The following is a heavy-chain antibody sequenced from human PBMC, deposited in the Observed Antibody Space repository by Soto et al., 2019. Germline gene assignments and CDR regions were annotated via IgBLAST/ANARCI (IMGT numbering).Heavy chain of an antibody. D-gene: IGHD6-13*01. CDR2: IFSNDEK. CDR3: ARRAYSSSWYRSHYYYYGMDV. Sequence: SGPTLVNPTETLTLTCTVSGCSLSNARMGVSWIRQPPGKALEWLAHIFSNDEKSYSTSLKSRLTISKDTSKSQVVLTMTNMDPVDTATYYCARRAYSSSWYRSHYYYYGMDVWGQGTTVTVSS. J-gene: IGHJ6*02. CDR1: GCSLSNARMG. V-gene: IGHV2-26*01.